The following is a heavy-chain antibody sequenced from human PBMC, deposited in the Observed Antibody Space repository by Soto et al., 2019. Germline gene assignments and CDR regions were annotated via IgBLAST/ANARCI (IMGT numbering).Heavy chain of an antibody. CDR3: ATGSLRGIPYSCWDV. V-gene: IGHV1-24*01. CDR1: GYTLTALS. J-gene: IGHJ4*01. Sequence: ASVKVSCKASGYTLTALSMHWVRQAPGKGLEWVGGIDPEYGGPIDAQEFQGRVTLTTDTSTNTAYMELSSLRSEDTAVYYCATGSLRGIPYSCWDVWGQGTLVTVSS. D-gene: IGHD5-18*01. CDR2: IDPEYGGP.